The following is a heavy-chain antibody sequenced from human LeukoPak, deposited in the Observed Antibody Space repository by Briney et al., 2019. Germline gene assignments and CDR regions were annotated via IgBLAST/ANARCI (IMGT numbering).Heavy chain of an antibody. V-gene: IGHV1-69*06. D-gene: IGHD6-13*01. J-gene: IGHJ4*02. CDR3: ARAMGIAAAGTIDY. CDR2: IIPIFGTA. Sequence: SVKVSCKASGGTFSSYAISWVRQAPGQGLEWMGGIIPIFGTANYAQKFQGRVTITADKSTSTAYMELSSLRSEDTAVYYCARAMGIAAAGTIDYWGQGTLVTVSS. CDR1: GGTFSSYA.